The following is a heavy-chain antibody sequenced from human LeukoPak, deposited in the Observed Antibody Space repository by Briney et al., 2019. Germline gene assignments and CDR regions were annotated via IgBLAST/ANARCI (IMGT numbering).Heavy chain of an antibody. CDR3: AIGGYYDFWSGYPRRPYYYYGMDV. J-gene: IGHJ6*02. D-gene: IGHD3-3*01. CDR1: GFTFSSYA. CDR2: ISYDGSNK. Sequence: SGGSLRLSCAASGFTFSSYAMHWVRQAPGKGLEWVAVISYDGSNKYYADSVKGRFTISRDNSKNTLYLQMNSLRAEDTAVYYCAIGGYYDFWSGYPRRPYYYYGMDVWGQGTTVTVSS. V-gene: IGHV3-30-3*01.